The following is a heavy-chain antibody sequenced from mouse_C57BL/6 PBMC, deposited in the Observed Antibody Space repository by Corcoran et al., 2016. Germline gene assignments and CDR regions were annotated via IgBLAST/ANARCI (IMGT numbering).Heavy chain of an antibody. V-gene: IGHV1-18*01. D-gene: IGHD2-5*01. CDR3: AKSNYPFYAMDY. CDR1: GYTFTDYN. J-gene: IGHJ4*01. CDR2: INPNNGGT. Sequence: ETQLQKSGPERVKHGASEQIPCKASGYTFTDYNMDWVKQSNGKSLEWIGDINPNNGGTIYNQKFKGKATLSVDKSSSTAYMELRSLTSEDTAVYYGAKSNYPFYAMDYWGQGTSVTVSS.